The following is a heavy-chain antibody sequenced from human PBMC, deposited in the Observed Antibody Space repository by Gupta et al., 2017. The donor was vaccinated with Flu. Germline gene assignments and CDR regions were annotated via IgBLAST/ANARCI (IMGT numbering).Heavy chain of an antibody. J-gene: IGHJ3*02. D-gene: IGHD1-26*01. V-gene: IGHV4-34*01. Sequence: QVQLQQWGAGLLKPSETLSLTCAVYGGSFSGYYWSWIRQPPGKGLEWIGEINHSGSTNYNPSLKSRVTISVDTPKKQFSLKVSSVSAADTAVYYCAREWEDAFDIWGQGTMVTVTS. CDR1: GGSFSGYY. CDR3: AREWEDAFDI. CDR2: INHSGST.